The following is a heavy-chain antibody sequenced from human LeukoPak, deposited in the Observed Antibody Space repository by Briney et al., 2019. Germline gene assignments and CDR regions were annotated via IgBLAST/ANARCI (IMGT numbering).Heavy chain of an antibody. D-gene: IGHD5-18*01. CDR1: GFNVRRKY. CDR2: IYSGGST. V-gene: IGHV3-66*01. Sequence: GGSLRLSCAASGFNVRRKYMSWVRQAPGRGLEWVSVIYSGGSTYYADAVKGRFTISRDTSKNTVYLQMNALRVEDTAVYYCARERYSYSPHNAFDLWGQGTVVTVSS. J-gene: IGHJ3*01. CDR3: ARERYSYSPHNAFDL.